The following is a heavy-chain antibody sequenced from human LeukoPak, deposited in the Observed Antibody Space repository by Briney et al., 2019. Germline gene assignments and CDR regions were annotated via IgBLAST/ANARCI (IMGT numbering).Heavy chain of an antibody. CDR2: IYHSGST. V-gene: IGHV4-38-2*01. D-gene: IGHD5-12*01. J-gene: IGHJ4*02. Sequence: PSETLSLTCAVSGYSISSGYYWGWIRQPPGKGLEWIGSIYHSGSTYYNPSLKSRVIISVDTSKNQFSLKLSSVTAADMAVYYCVCRGYSGYDPIDYWGQGTLVTVSS. CDR3: VCRGYSGYDPIDY. CDR1: GYSISSGYY.